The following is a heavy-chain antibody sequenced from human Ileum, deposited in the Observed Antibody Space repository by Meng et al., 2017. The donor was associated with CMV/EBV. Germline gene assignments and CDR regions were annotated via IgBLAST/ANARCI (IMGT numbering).Heavy chain of an antibody. CDR1: SGSFSDFF. J-gene: IGHJ4*02. CDR2: SSHSGNT. Sequence: QVQLHQWGGGLLKPSETLPLTCVVYSGSFSDFFWGWSRQPPGKGLEWIGESSHSGNTKYNPSLKSRVTISVDASKNQFSLNMRSVTAADTAVYYCARGRDFWWEMDYTGQGTLVTVSS. D-gene: IGHD1-26*01. CDR3: ARGRDFWWEMDY. V-gene: IGHV4-34*01.